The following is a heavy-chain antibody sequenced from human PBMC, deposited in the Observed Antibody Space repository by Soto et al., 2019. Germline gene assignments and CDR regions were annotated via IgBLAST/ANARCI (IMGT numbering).Heavy chain of an antibody. D-gene: IGHD3-10*01. J-gene: IGHJ5*02. CDR3: ARDYMVRGVVRWFDP. CDR1: GGSISSSNW. V-gene: IGHV4-4*02. Sequence: QVQLQESGPGLVKPSGTLSLTCAVSGGSISSSNWWSWVRQPPGKGLEWIGEIYHSGSTNYNPSRKNRFNISVDKSNTQFSLMVSSVIAAATGVYYCARDYMVRGVVRWFDPWGQGTLVTVSS. CDR2: IYHSGST.